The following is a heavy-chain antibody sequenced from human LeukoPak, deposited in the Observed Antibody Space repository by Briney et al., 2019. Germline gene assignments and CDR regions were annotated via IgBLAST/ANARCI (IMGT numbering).Heavy chain of an antibody. CDR2: IYYSGST. J-gene: IGHJ4*02. D-gene: IGHD1-26*01. CDR1: GGSISSSSYY. Sequence: SETLSLTCTVSGGSISSSSYYWGWIRQPPGKGVEWIGSIYYSGSTYYNPSLKSRVTISVDTSKNQFSLKLSSVTAADTAVYYCARDSGGSYSVFDYWGQGTLVTVSS. V-gene: IGHV4-39*07. CDR3: ARDSGGSYSVFDY.